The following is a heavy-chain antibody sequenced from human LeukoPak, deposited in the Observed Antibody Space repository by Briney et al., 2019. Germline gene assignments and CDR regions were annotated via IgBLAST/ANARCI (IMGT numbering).Heavy chain of an antibody. CDR3: GRSGDFWSGSGVAY. CDR1: GFTFSNYW. V-gene: IGHV3-74*01. J-gene: IGHJ4*02. D-gene: IGHD3-3*01. Sequence: GGSLRLSCAASGFTFSNYWMYWVRQAPGKGLVWVSQIKSDGNITNYANSVKGRFTISRDNAKNTLFLQMNSLRAEDTAVYYCGRSGDFWSGSGVAYWGQGTLVTVSS. CDR2: IKSDGNIT.